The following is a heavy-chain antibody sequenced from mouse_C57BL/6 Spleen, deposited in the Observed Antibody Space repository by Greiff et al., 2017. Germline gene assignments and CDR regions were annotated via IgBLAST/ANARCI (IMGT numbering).Heavy chain of an antibody. CDR3: SRSMGDSTGDYYFDY. D-gene: IGHD3-2*02. V-gene: IGHV1-82*01. J-gene: IGHJ2*01. CDR1: GYAFSSSW. CDR2: IYPGDGDT. Sequence: VQLQQSGPELVKPGASVKISCKASGYAFSSSWMNWVKQRPGKGLEWIGRIYPGDGDTNYNGKFKGKATLTADKSASPAYMQLSSLTSEDSAVSVGSRSMGDSTGDYYFDYWGQGTTLTVSS.